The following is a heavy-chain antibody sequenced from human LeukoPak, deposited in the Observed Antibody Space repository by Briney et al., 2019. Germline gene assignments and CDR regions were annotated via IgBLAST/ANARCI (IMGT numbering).Heavy chain of an antibody. CDR3: ARVGDGYTNYYYYGMDV. J-gene: IGHJ6*02. CDR2: IYYSGST. Sequence: SETLSLTCTVSGGSISSYYWSWIRQPPGKGLEWIGYIYYSGSTNYNPSLKSRVTISVDTSKNQFSLKLSSATAADTAVYYCARVGDGYTNYYYYGMDVWGQGTTVTVSS. CDR1: GGSISSYY. V-gene: IGHV4-59*01. D-gene: IGHD5-24*01.